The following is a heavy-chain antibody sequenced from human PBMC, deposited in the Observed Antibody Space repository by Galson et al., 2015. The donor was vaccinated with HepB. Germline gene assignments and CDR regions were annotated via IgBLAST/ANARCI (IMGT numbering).Heavy chain of an antibody. CDR3: ARDAGMVRGLNHYWYFDL. J-gene: IGHJ2*01. Sequence: CAISGDSVSSNTAAWSWIRQSPSRGLEWLGRTYYRSKWFTDYDLSVKSRATIKSDTSKNQFSLQLDSVTPDDTAVYYCARDAGMVRGLNHYWYFDLWGRGTLVTVSS. CDR2: TYYRSKWFT. V-gene: IGHV6-1*01. CDR1: GDSVSSNTAA. D-gene: IGHD3-10*01.